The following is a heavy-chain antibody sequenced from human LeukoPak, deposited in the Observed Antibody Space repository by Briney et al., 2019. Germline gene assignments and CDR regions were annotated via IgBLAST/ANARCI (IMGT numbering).Heavy chain of an antibody. CDR1: GGSISSSDYY. CDR2: LYYSGNT. V-gene: IGHV4-39*01. D-gene: IGHD2-15*01. Sequence: PSETLSLTCSVSGGSISSSDYYWDGIRQPPGKGLEWIGSLYYSGNTYYNPSLKSRVTISVDTSKNQFTLNLNSVTAADTAVYYCAGRLQDIVMVVAGTRNGAEYFHHWGQGTLVTVSS. J-gene: IGHJ1*01. CDR3: AGRLQDIVMVVAGTRNGAEYFHH.